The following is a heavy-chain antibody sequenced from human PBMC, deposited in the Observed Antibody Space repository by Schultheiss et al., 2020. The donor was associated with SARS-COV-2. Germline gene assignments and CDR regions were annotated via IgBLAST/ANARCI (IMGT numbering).Heavy chain of an antibody. CDR3: ATDHGVVNDALDL. D-gene: IGHD4-17*01. CDR2: IGSDGTT. Sequence: GGSLRLSCAASGFSFSDYYMSWIRQPPGKGLEWISYIGSDGTTYYADSVKGRFTISRDNADNSVYLQMNDLRAEDTAVYYCATDHGVVNDALDLWGQGTVVTVSS. CDR1: GFSFSDYY. V-gene: IGHV3-11*04. J-gene: IGHJ3*01.